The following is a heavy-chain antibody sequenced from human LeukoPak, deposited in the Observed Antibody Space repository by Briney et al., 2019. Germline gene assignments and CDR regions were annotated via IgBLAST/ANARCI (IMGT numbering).Heavy chain of an antibody. V-gene: IGHV1-69*04. J-gene: IGHJ4*02. CDR1: GGTFSSYA. CDR2: IIPIFGIA. Sequence: GSSVTVSCKASGGTFSSYAISWVRQAPGQGLEWMGRIIPIFGIANYAQKFQGRVTITAYKSTSTAYMELSSLRSEDTAVYYCARSPFHYYDSSGYTPLPLWYWGQGTLVTVSS. D-gene: IGHD3-22*01. CDR3: ARSPFHYYDSSGYTPLPLWY.